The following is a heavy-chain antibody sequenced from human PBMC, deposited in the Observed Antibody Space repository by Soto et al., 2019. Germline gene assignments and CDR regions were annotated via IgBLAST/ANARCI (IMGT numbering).Heavy chain of an antibody. CDR1: GYTFTTYD. CDR2: MNPYNGNT. J-gene: IGHJ4*02. CDR3: ARRKERSGPHYFDY. Sequence: GASVKVSCKASGYTFTTYDIHWVRQVTGQGLEWMGWMNPYNGNTGSTQKFQGRVTMTRNTSISTVYMELTSLRSEDTAVYYCARRKERSGPHYFDYWGQGSLVNVS. D-gene: IGHD6-25*01. V-gene: IGHV1-8*01.